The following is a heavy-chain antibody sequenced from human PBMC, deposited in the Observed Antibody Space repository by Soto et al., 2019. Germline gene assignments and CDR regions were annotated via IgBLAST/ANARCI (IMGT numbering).Heavy chain of an antibody. V-gene: IGHV5-51*01. J-gene: IGHJ3*02. CDR2: IYPGESDT. CDR3: ARRPFRITIFGVRRDDAFDI. CDR1: GYSFTSYW. Sequence: PGESLKISCKGSGYSFTSYWIGWVRQMPGKGLEWMGIIYPGESDTRYSPSFQRQFTISADKPISTAYLQWRSLKASDTAMYYCARRPFRITIFGVRRDDAFDIWGQGTMVTGSS. D-gene: IGHD3-3*01.